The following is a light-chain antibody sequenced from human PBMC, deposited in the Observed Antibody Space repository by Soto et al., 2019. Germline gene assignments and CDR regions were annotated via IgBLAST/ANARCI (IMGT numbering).Light chain of an antibody. CDR1: QSVSSY. V-gene: IGKV3-11*01. CDR3: QQRSNWPRT. Sequence: EIVLTQSPATLSLSPGERATLSCRAGQSVSSYLAWYQQKPGQAPRLLIYDASNRATGIPARFSGSGSGTDFTLIISSLEPEDFAVYYCQQRSNWPRTFGQGTKVEIK. J-gene: IGKJ1*01. CDR2: DAS.